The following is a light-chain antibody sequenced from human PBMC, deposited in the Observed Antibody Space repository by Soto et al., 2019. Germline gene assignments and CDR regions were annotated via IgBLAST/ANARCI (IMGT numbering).Light chain of an antibody. CDR1: LSVSSSY. J-gene: IGKJ3*01. Sequence: EIVLTQSPGTLSLSPGERATLSCRASLSVSSSYLAWYQQKPGQAPRLLIYGASGRATGIPDRFSGSGSGTDFTLTISRLEPEDFAVYYCQQYGSSRGFTFGPGTKVDIK. CDR3: QQYGSSRGFT. V-gene: IGKV3-20*01. CDR2: GAS.